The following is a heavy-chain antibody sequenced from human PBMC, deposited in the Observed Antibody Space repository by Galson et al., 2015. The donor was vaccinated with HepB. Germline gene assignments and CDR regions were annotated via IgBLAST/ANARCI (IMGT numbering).Heavy chain of an antibody. CDR1: GFTFSSYA. CDR3: ARDSSGWYVRYYYMDV. Sequence: SLRLSCAASGFTFSSYAMHWVRQAPGKGLEWVAVISYDGSNKYYADSVKGRFTISRDNSKNTLYLQMNSLRAEDTAVYYCARDSSGWYVRYYYMDVWGKGTTVTVSS. V-gene: IGHV3-30-3*01. D-gene: IGHD6-19*01. CDR2: ISYDGSNK. J-gene: IGHJ6*03.